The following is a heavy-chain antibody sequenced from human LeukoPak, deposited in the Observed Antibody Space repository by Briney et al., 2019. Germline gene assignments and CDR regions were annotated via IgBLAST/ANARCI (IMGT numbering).Heavy chain of an antibody. CDR1: GHTFTSYY. V-gene: IGHV1-46*01. Sequence: ASVKVSCKASGHTFTSYYMHWVRQAPGQGLEWMGIINPSGGGTSYAQKFQGRVTMTRDTSTSTVYMELSSLRSEDTAVYYCARDCTNGVCPFDYWGQGTLVTVSS. D-gene: IGHD2-8*01. J-gene: IGHJ4*02. CDR3: ARDCTNGVCPFDY. CDR2: INPSGGGT.